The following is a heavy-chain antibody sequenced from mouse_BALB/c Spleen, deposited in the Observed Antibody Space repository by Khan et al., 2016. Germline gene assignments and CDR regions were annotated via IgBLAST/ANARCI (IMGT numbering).Heavy chain of an antibody. CDR1: GFDFSRYW. CDR2: INPESSTI. CDR3: TTLYCYGCVDY. Sequence: EVKLLESGGGLVQPGGSLKLSCAATGFDFSRYWMRWVRQAPGKGLEWIGEINPESSTINQTPSITDKFIISRDKDKNTLYLQMSKVISEDTTLCYCTTLYCYGCVDYWGQGTTLTVSS. J-gene: IGHJ2*01. D-gene: IGHD1-1*01. V-gene: IGHV4-1*02.